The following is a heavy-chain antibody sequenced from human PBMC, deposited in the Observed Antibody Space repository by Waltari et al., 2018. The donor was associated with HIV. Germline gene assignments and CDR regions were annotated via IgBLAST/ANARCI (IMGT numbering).Heavy chain of an antibody. CDR3: ARGLFITMVRGVISYFDY. CDR1: GGTFSSYA. CDR2: IIPIFGTA. V-gene: IGHV1-69*01. J-gene: IGHJ4*02. D-gene: IGHD3-10*01. Sequence: QVQLVQSGAEVMKPGSSVKVSCKASGGTFSSYAISWVRQAPGQGLEWMGGIIPIFGTANYAQKFQGRVTITADESTSTAYMELSSLRSEDTAVYYCARGLFITMVRGVISYFDYWGQGTLVTVSS.